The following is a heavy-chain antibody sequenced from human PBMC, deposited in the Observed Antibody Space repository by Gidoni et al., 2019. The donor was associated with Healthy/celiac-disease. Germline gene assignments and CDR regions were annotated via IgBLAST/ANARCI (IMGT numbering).Heavy chain of an antibody. V-gene: IGHV4-39*01. D-gene: IGHD3-22*01. CDR3: ARPKHDSSGWVESDAFDI. CDR1: GGSISSSSYY. Sequence: QLQLQESGPGLVKPSETLSLTCTVSGGSISSSSYYWGWIRQPPGKGLEWIGSIYYSGSTYYNPSLKSRVTISVDTSKNQFSLKLSSVTAADTAVYYCARPKHDSSGWVESDAFDIWGQGTMVTVSS. J-gene: IGHJ3*02. CDR2: IYYSGST.